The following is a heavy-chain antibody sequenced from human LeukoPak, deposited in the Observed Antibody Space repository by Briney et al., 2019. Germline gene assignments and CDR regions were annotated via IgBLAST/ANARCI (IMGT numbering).Heavy chain of an antibody. V-gene: IGHV3-30*03. J-gene: IGHJ6*02. CDR1: GFTFSSYG. D-gene: IGHD3-3*01. Sequence: GGSLRLSCAASGFTFSSYGMHWVRQAPGKGLEWVAVISYDGSNKYYADSVKGRFTISRDNSKNTLYLQMNSLRAEDTAVYYCATYDLPPDAMGVWGHGTSITVSS. CDR3: ATYDLPPDAMGV. CDR2: ISYDGSNK.